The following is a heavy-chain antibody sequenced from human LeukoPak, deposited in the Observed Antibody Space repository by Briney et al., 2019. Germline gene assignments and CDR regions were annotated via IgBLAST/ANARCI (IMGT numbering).Heavy chain of an antibody. V-gene: IGHV3-23*01. Sequence: GRSLRLSCAASGFTFSSYAMSWVRQAPGKGLEWVSTISGTSGVTNYADSVKGRFTISRDNSKNTLYLQMSSLRAEDTAVYYCAKGGKVGATRVLFDYWGQGTLVTVSS. CDR2: ISGTSGVT. CDR1: GFTFSSYA. D-gene: IGHD1-26*01. J-gene: IGHJ4*02. CDR3: AKGGKVGATRVLFDY.